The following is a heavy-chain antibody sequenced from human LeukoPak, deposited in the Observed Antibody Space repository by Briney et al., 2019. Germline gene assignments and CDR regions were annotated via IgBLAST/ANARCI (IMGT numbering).Heavy chain of an antibody. CDR1: GFTFTSYW. V-gene: IGHV3-7*01. CDR3: ARDRDWNSGFDY. D-gene: IGHD1-7*01. Sequence: GGSLRLSCVASGFTFTSYWMSWVRQAPGKGLEWVANIKQDGSEKYYLDSLEGRFTISRDNAKNSVYLQINRLRAEDTAVYYCARDRDWNSGFDYWGQGTLVTVSS. J-gene: IGHJ4*02. CDR2: IKQDGSEK.